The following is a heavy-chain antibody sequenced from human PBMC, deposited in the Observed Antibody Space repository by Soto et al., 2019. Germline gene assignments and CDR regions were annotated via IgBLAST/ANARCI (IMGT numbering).Heavy chain of an antibody. CDR2: INPNSGGT. CDR1: GYTFTGYY. V-gene: IGHV1-2*04. Sequence: ASVKVSCKASGYTFTGYYMHWVRQAPGQGLEWMGWINPNSGGTNYAQKFQGWVTMTRDTSISTAYMELSRLRSDDTAVYYCARAPPYYYGSGSYLFDYWGQGTLVTVSS. J-gene: IGHJ4*02. D-gene: IGHD3-10*01. CDR3: ARAPPYYYGSGSYLFDY.